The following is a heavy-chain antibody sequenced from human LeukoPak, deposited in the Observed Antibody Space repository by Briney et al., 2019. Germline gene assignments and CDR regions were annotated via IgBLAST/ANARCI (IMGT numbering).Heavy chain of an antibody. CDR1: GGSFSGYY. Sequence: SETLSLTCAVYGGSFSGYYWSWIRQPPGKGLEWIGEINHSGSTNYNPSLKSRVTISVDTSKNQFSLKLSSVTAEDTAVYYCAKDGGVWFGESNDYWGQGTLVTVSS. J-gene: IGHJ4*02. CDR2: INHSGST. D-gene: IGHD3-10*01. CDR3: AKDGGVWFGESNDY. V-gene: IGHV4-34*01.